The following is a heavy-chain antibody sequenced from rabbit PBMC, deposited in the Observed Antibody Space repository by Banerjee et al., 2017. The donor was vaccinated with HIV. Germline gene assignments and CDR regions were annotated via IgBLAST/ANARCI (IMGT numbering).Heavy chain of an antibody. V-gene: IGHV1S45*01. CDR2: IGTGSGVT. J-gene: IGHJ4*01. CDR3: ASSPYAGYAGYGQYYFNL. Sequence: QEQLEESGGDLVKPEGSLSLTCTASGFSFSSRYWICWVRQAPGKGLEWIACIGTGSGVTYYASWAKGRFTISKTSSTTVTLQMTSLTAADTATYFCASSPYAGYAGYGQYYFNLWGPGTLVTVS. D-gene: IGHD7-1*01. CDR1: GFSFSSRYW.